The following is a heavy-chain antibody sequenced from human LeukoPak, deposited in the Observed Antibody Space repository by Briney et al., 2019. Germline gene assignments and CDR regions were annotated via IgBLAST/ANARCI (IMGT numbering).Heavy chain of an antibody. CDR1: GFTFSSYA. CDR2: ISYDGSNK. D-gene: IGHD4-17*01. J-gene: IGHJ4*02. V-gene: IGHV3-30-3*01. Sequence: GGSLRLSCAASGFTFSSYAMHWIRQAPGKGLEWVAVISYDGSNKYYADSVKGRFTISRDNSKNTLYLQMNSLRAEDTAVYYCARAGGYGDYGLDYWGQGTLVTVSS. CDR3: ARAGGYGDYGLDY.